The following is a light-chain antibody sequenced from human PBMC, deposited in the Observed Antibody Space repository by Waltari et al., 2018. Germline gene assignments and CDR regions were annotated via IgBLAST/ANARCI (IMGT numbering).Light chain of an antibody. CDR1: SRVIGSYNV. J-gene: IGLJ3*02. V-gene: IGLV2-23*02. CDR2: GVN. CDR3: SSYAGSVV. Sequence: QSALTQPASVSGSRGQSITISCTGSSRVIGSYNVVSWYQHHPGKAPKLLIYGVNNRPSGVSNRFSGSKSGNTASLTISGLQAEDEADYYCSSYAGSVVFGGGTKLTVL.